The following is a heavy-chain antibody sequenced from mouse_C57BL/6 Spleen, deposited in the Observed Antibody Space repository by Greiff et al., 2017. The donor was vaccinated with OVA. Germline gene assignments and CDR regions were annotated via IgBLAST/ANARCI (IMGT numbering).Heavy chain of an antibody. Sequence: QVQLKQPGAELVKPGASVKISCKASGYAFSSYWMNWVKQRPGMGLEWIGQIYPGDGDTNYNRKFKGKATLTADKSSSTAYMQLSSLTTEDSAVDFCARSGGCVDNWGEGTTLTVSS. CDR3: ARSGGCVDN. CDR1: GYAFSSYW. J-gene: IGHJ2*01. CDR2: IYPGDGDT. V-gene: IGHV1-80*01.